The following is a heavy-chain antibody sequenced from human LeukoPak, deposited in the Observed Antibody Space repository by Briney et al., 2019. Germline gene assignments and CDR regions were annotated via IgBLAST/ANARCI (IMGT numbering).Heavy chain of an antibody. J-gene: IGHJ4*02. V-gene: IGHV1-18*01. CDR1: GYTFTSYG. D-gene: IGHD4-11*01. CDR3: ARGISETTVIPIDY. Sequence: ASVKVSCKASGYTFTSYGINWVRQAPGQGLEWMAWISTYNGNTHYAQNLQGRVTMTTDISTSTAYMEVRSLTSDDTAVYYCARGISETTVIPIDYWGPGTLVTVSS. CDR2: ISTYNGNT.